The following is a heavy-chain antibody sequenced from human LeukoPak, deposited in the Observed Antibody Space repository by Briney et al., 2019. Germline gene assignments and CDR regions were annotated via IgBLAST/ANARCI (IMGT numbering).Heavy chain of an antibody. CDR2: IWYDGSNK. CDR3: ARDRTVTDYFDY. J-gene: IGHJ4*02. CDR1: GFTFSSYG. Sequence: GGSLRLSCAASGFTFSSYGMHWVRQVPGKGLEWVAVIWYDGSNKYYADSVKGRFTISRDNSKNTLYLQMNSLRAEDTAVYYCARDRTVTDYFDYWGQGTLVTISS. V-gene: IGHV3-33*01. D-gene: IGHD4-17*01.